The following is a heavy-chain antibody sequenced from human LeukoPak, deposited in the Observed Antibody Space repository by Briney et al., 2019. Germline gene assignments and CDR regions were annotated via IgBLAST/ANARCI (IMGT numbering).Heavy chain of an antibody. CDR2: IYYSGST. Sequence: SETLSLTCTVSGGSISSSSYYWGWIRQPPGKGLEWIGSIYYSGSTYYNPSLKSRVTISVDTSKNQFSLKLSSVTAADTAVYYCARLGSGSNNWFDPWGQGTLVIASS. V-gene: IGHV4-39*01. D-gene: IGHD3-10*01. CDR1: GGSISSSSYY. J-gene: IGHJ5*02. CDR3: ARLGSGSNNWFDP.